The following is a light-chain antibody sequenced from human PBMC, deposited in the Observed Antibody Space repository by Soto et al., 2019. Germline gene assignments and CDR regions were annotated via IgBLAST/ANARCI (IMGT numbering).Light chain of an antibody. V-gene: IGKV3-15*01. CDR1: QSVSSN. Sequence: EIVMTQSPVTLSVSPGERATLSCRASQSVSSNLAWYQQKPGQAPSLLIYGAFTRATGIPARFSGTGSGTEFTLNISSLQSEDFALYYCQQYNDWPLTCGQGTKVDI. CDR2: GAF. J-gene: IGKJ1*01. CDR3: QQYNDWPLT.